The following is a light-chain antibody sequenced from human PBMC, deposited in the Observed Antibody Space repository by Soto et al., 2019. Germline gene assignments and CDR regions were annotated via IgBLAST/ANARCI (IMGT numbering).Light chain of an antibody. CDR1: SSDVGTYNL. CDR3: CSYSASSLAYV. J-gene: IGLJ1*01. V-gene: IGLV2-23*02. Sequence: QSALTQPASVSGSPGQSITISCTGTSSDVGTYNLVSWYQQYPGKAPKLLIYDVSQWPSGISDRFSGSKSGNTASLTISGLQAEDEADDYCCSYSASSLAYVFGTGTKLTVL. CDR2: DVS.